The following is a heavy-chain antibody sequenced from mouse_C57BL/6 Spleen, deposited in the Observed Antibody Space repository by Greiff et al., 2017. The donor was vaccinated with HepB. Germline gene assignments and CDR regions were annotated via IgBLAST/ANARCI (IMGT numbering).Heavy chain of an antibody. CDR1: GYTFTSYW. CDR3: ARFGLSYYFDY. J-gene: IGHJ2*01. V-gene: IGHV1-69*01. CDR2: IDPSDSYT. Sequence: VQLQQSGAELVMPGASVKLSCKASGYTFTSYWMHWVKQRPGQGLEWIGEIDPSDSYTNYNQKFKGKSTLTVDKSSSTAYMQLSSLTSEDSAVYYCARFGLSYYFDYWGQSTTLTVSS.